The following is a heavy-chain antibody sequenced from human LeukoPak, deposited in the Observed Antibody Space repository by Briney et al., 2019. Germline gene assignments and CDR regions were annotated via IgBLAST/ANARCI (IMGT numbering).Heavy chain of an antibody. CDR1: GLTFSSYG. J-gene: IGHJ4*02. D-gene: IGHD6-19*01. Sequence: GGSLRLSCAASGLTFSSYGMHWVRQAPGKGLEWVAVISYDGSNKYYADSVKGRFTISRDNSKNTLYLQMNSLRAEDTAVYYCAAAGPYSSGWHFDYWGQGTLVTVSS. CDR3: AAAGPYSSGWHFDY. V-gene: IGHV3-30*03. CDR2: ISYDGSNK.